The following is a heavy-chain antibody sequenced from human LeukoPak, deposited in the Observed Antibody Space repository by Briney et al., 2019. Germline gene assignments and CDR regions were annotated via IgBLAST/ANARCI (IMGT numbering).Heavy chain of an antibody. CDR3: ARAAGKFDY. Sequence: GGSLRLSCAASGFTFSSYSMNWVRQAPGKGLEWVSYISSSSSTIYYADSVEGRFTISRDNAKNSLYLQMNSLRAEDTAVYYCARAAGKFDYWGQGTLVTVSS. V-gene: IGHV3-48*04. J-gene: IGHJ4*02. CDR1: GFTFSSYS. CDR2: ISSSSSTI. D-gene: IGHD6-13*01.